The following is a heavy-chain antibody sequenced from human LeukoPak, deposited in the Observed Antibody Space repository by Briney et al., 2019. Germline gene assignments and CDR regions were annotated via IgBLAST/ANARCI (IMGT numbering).Heavy chain of an antibody. Sequence: VASVTVSCKASGYTFTGYYMHWVRQAPGQGLEWMGWINPNSGGTNYAQKFQGRVTMTRDTSISTAYMELSRLRSDDTAVYYCARIYDFWSGYSLDAFDIWGQGTMVTVSS. CDR1: GYTFTGYY. J-gene: IGHJ3*02. V-gene: IGHV1-2*02. CDR2: INPNSGGT. CDR3: ARIYDFWSGYSLDAFDI. D-gene: IGHD3-3*01.